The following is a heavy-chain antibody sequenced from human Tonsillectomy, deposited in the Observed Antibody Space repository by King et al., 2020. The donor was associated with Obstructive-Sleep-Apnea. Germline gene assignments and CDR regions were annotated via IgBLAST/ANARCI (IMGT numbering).Heavy chain of an antibody. V-gene: IGHV3-48*04. CDR3: ARDSSGYSP. CDR1: GFTFSSYS. CDR2: ITSSSSTI. J-gene: IGHJ5*02. Sequence: LQLVQSGGGLVQPGGSLRLSCAASGFTFSSYSMNWVRQAPGKGLEWGSYITSSSSTIYYADSVKGRFTISRYNAKNSLYLQMNSLRVEDTAVYYCARDSSGYSPWGQGTLVTVSS. D-gene: IGHD3-22*01.